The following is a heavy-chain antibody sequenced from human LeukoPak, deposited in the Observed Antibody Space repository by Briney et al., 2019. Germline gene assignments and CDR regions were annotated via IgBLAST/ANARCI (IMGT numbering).Heavy chain of an antibody. CDR3: ARAGVWDYDDSSGYHNGAFDI. CDR1: GYTFTYY. D-gene: IGHD3-22*01. Sequence: ASVKVSCKASGYTFTYYIHWVRQAPGQGLEWMGWINPNIGGTNYAQKFQDRVTVTRDTSISTTYMELSRLRSGDTAVYYCARAGVWDYDDSSGYHNGAFDIWGQGTMVTVSS. CDR2: INPNIGGT. V-gene: IGHV1-2*02. J-gene: IGHJ3*02.